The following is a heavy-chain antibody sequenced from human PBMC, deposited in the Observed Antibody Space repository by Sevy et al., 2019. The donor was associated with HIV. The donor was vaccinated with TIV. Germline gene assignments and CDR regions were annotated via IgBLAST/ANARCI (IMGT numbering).Heavy chain of an antibody. V-gene: IGHV3-33*01. CDR2: IWFDGSNT. CDR3: ARDLEFYDYGDYGPAFMPDY. Sequence: GGSLRLSCAASGFTFSTYGMHWVRQAPGKGLEWVALIWFDGSNTYYADSVKGGFTISRDIAKNTLHLQMNSLRAEDTAVDYCARDLEFYDYGDYGPAFMPDYWGQGTLVTVSS. J-gene: IGHJ4*02. CDR1: GFTFSTYG. D-gene: IGHD4-17*01.